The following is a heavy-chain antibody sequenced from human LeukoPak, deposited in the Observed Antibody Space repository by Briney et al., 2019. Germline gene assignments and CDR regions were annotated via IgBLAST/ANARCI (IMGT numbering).Heavy chain of an antibody. Sequence: SETLSLTCSVSGFSISGGYYWGWIRQPLGKGLEWIGSIYYSGSTYYNPSLKSRVTISVDTSKNQFSLKLSSVTAADTAVYYCASGLYSSGWYFDYWGQGTLVTVSS. CDR3: ASGLYSSGWYFDY. D-gene: IGHD6-19*01. CDR1: GFSISGGYY. V-gene: IGHV4-38-2*02. CDR2: IYYSGST. J-gene: IGHJ4*02.